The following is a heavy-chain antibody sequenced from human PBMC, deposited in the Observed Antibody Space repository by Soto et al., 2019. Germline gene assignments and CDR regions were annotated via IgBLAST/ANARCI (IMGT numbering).Heavy chain of an antibody. D-gene: IGHD2-15*01. V-gene: IGHV4-59*01. CDR3: AVVVAPYNWFDP. CDR2: IYYSGST. Sequence: PSETLSLTCTVSGGSISSYYWSWIRQPPGKGLEWIGYIYYSGSTNYNPSLKSRVTISVDTSKNQFSLKLSSVTAAVTAVYYCAVVVAPYNWFDPWGQGTLVTVSS. J-gene: IGHJ5*02. CDR1: GGSISSYY.